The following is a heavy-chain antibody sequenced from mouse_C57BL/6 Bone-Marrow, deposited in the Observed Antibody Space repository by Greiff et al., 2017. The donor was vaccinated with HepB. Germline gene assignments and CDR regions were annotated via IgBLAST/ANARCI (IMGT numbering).Heavy chain of an antibody. CDR1: GYTFTSYW. CDR3: ARKVYYYGSSYGYFDV. CDR2: IYPSDSET. V-gene: IGHV1-61*01. J-gene: IGHJ1*03. Sequence: VQLQQPGAELVRPGSSVKLSCKASGYTFTSYWMDWVKQRPGQGLEWIGIIYPSDSETHYNQKFKDKATLTVDKSSSTAYMQLSSLTSEDSAVYYCARKVYYYGSSYGYFDVWGTGTTVTVSS. D-gene: IGHD1-1*01.